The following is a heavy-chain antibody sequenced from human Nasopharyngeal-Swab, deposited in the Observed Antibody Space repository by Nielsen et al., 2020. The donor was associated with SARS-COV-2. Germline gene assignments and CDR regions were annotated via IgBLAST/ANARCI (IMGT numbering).Heavy chain of an antibody. V-gene: IGHV1-18*01. D-gene: IGHD3-16*02. CDR2: ISAYNGNT. CDR3: ARDLEQTYYDYVWGSYRPFDY. CDR1: GYTFTSYG. Sequence: ASVKVSCKASGYTFTSYGIGWVRQAPGQGLEWMGWISAYNGNTNYAQKLQGRVTMTTDTSTSTAYMELRSLRSDDTAVYYCARDLEQTYYDYVWGSYRPFDYWGQGTLVTVSS. J-gene: IGHJ4*02.